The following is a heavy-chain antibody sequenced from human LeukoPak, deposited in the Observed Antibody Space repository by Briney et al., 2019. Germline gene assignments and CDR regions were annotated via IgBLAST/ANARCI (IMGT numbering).Heavy chain of an antibody. V-gene: IGHV4-39*01. CDR3: ARRNPYYDSSGYYLADAFDI. D-gene: IGHD3-22*01. Sequence: SETLSLTCTVSGVSISSSSYYWGWIRQPPGKGLEWIGSIYYSGSTYYNPSLKSRVTISVDTSKNQFSLKLSSVTAADTAVYYCARRNPYYDSSGYYLADAFDIWGQGTMVTVSS. J-gene: IGHJ3*02. CDR2: IYYSGST. CDR1: GVSISSSSYY.